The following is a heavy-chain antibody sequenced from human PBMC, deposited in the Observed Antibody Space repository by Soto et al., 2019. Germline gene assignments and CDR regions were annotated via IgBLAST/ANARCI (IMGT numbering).Heavy chain of an antibody. J-gene: IGHJ4*02. D-gene: IGHD6-19*01. CDR2: IQYNGYS. CDR3: ARLIYRIAVAGLVD. CDR1: GGSITNYY. V-gene: IGHV4-59*08. Sequence: SETLSLTCTVSGGSITNYYCSWFRQPPGKGLEWIGYIQYNGYSAYNLSLKRRVTMSMDTSKTQFSLMLESVTATDTAVYYCARLIYRIAVAGLVDWGQGTLVTVAS.